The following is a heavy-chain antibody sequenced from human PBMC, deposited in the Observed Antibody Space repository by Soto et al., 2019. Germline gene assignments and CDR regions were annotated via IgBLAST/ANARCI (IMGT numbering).Heavy chain of an antibody. J-gene: IGHJ6*02. V-gene: IGHV3-74*01. Sequence: EVQLVESGGGLVQPGGSLRLSCAGSGFTFSDYWIHWVRQAPGKGLMWVSRIKYDGSTTNYADSVQGRFTVSRDNAKNTLYLQMISLRAEDTALYYCARGIRGHYGKDVWGQGTTVSVSS. D-gene: IGHD3-10*01. CDR1: GFTFSDYW. CDR3: ARGIRGHYGKDV. CDR2: IKYDGSTT.